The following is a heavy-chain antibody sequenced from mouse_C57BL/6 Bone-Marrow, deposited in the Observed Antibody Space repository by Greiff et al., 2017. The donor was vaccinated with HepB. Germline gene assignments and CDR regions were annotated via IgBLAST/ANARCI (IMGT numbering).Heavy chain of an antibody. D-gene: IGHD2-14*01. Sequence: EVKLMESGEGLVKPGGSLKLSCAASGFTFSSYAMSWVRQTPEKRLEWVAYISSGGDYSYYADTVKGRFTISRDNARNTLYLQMSSLKSEDTAMYYCTRGYGYWYFDVWGTGTTVTVSS. V-gene: IGHV5-9-1*02. J-gene: IGHJ1*03. CDR3: TRGYGYWYFDV. CDR1: GFTFSSYA. CDR2: ISSGGDYS.